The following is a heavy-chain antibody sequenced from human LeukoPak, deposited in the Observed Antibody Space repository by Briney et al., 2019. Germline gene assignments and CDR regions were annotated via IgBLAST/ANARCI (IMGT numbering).Heavy chain of an antibody. J-gene: IGHJ5*02. CDR1: DFSISRGYY. CDR3: ARDDTALAWFDP. Sequence: SETLSLTCTVSDFSISRGYYWGWIRQPPGKGLEWIGSIYHSGSTYYNPSLKSRVTISVDTSKNQFSLKLSSVTAADTAVYYCARDDTALAWFDPWGQGILVTVSS. CDR2: IYHSGST. D-gene: IGHD5-18*01. V-gene: IGHV4-38-2*02.